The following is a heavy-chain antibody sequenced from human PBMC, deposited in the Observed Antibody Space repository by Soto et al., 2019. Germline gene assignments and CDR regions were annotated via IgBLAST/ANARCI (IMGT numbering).Heavy chain of an antibody. J-gene: IGHJ4*02. Sequence: QVQLVESGGGVVQPGRSLRLSCAASGFTFSGYAMHWVRQAPGKGLEWVAATSYDENFKYYADSVKGRFTISRDNSKNTLFLQMNSLRTEDTAMYYCARQGVSSGIWYFDYWGQGSLVTVSS. V-gene: IGHV3-30*04. D-gene: IGHD3-10*01. CDR1: GFTFSGYA. CDR2: TSYDENFK. CDR3: ARQGVSSGIWYFDY.